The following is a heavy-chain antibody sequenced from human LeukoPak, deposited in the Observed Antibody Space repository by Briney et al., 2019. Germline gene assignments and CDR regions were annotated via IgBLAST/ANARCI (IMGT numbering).Heavy chain of an antibody. Sequence: GASVKVSCKASGYTFTSYGIGWVGQAPGQGLEWMGWISAYNGNTNYAQKLQGRVTITTDTSTSTACMELRSLRSDDTAVYYCARDLSGYDLIGMDVWGKETTVTVSS. V-gene: IGHV1-18*04. CDR2: ISAYNGNT. J-gene: IGHJ6*04. CDR1: GYTFTSYG. CDR3: ARDLSGYDLIGMDV. D-gene: IGHD5-12*01.